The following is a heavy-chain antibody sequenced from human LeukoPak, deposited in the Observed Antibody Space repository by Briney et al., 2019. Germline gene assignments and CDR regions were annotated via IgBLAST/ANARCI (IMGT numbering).Heavy chain of an antibody. J-gene: IGHJ4*02. CDR3: ARGGIVVVVAAIRQQFDY. Sequence: SSETLSLTCAVYGGFFSGYYWSWIRQPPGKGLEWIGEINHSGSTNYNPSLKSRVTISVDTSKNQFSLKLSSVTAADTAVYYCARGGIVVVVAAIRQQFDYWGQGTLVTVSS. CDR1: GGFFSGYY. CDR2: INHSGST. D-gene: IGHD2-15*01. V-gene: IGHV4-34*01.